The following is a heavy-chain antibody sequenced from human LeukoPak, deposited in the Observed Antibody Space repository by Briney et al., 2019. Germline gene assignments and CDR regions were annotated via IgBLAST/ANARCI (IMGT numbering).Heavy chain of an antibody. J-gene: IGHJ4*02. D-gene: IGHD6-19*01. CDR3: ARDPRLVTVTRTGDY. CDR2: ISDDGRRK. Sequence: PGGSLRLSCAASGFSFISYGMHWVRQAPGKGLEWVGVISDDGRRKDYADSVKGRFTISRDNSKDTLYLQMNSLRAEDTAVYYCARDPRLVTVTRTGDYWGQGTLVTVSS. CDR1: GFSFISYG. V-gene: IGHV3-30*03.